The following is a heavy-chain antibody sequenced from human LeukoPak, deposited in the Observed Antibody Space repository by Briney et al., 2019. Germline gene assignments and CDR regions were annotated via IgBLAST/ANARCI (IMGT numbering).Heavy chain of an antibody. V-gene: IGHV3-23*01. CDR2: ISGSGDST. D-gene: IGHD6-6*01. CDR1: GFIFSDYY. J-gene: IGHJ4*02. CDR3: AKGRVRQLDPFDY. Sequence: GGSLRLSCAASGFIFSDYYMNWIRQAPGKGLEWVSGISGSGDSTYYADSVKGRFTISRDNSKNTLYLQMNSLRVEDTAVYYCAKGRVRQLDPFDYWGQGTLVTVSS.